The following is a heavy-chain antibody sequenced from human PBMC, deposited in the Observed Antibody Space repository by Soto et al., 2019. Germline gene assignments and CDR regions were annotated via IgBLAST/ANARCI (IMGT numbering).Heavy chain of an antibody. Sequence: SETLSLTCTVSGGSISSYYWSWIRQPPGKRLEWIGYIYYSGSTNYNPSLKSRVTISVDTSKNQFSLKLSSVTAADTALYYCARHGSGSYFASWGQGTLVTVSS. CDR3: ARHGSGSYFAS. CDR2: IYYSGST. V-gene: IGHV4-59*01. J-gene: IGHJ4*02. CDR1: GGSISSYY. D-gene: IGHD3-10*01.